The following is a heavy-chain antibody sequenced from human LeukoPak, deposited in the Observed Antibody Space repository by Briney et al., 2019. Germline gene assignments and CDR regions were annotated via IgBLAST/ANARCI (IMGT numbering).Heavy chain of an antibody. CDR1: GGSFSGYY. CDR3: ARGRPAADFDP. Sequence: SETLSLTCAVYGGSFSGYYWSWIRQPPGKGLEWIGEINHSGSTNYNPSLKSRVTISVDTSKNQFSLKLSSVTAADTAVYYCARGRPAADFDPWGQGTLVTVSS. CDR2: INHSGST. D-gene: IGHD2-2*01. J-gene: IGHJ5*02. V-gene: IGHV4-34*01.